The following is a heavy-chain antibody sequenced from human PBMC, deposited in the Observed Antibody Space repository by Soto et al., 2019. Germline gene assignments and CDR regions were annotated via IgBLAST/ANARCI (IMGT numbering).Heavy chain of an antibody. CDR1: GYXFSVYL. Sequence: EXLKISCKSSGYXFSVYLIGWVRQMPGKGLEWMGNIYPDDSDTSKNPSFDGLVTVSAYKSTNTAYLQWSSLKASDTAIYYCVRQLGNSAMLIIDSWGQGTPVTVSS. V-gene: IGHV5-51*01. CDR3: VRQLGNSAMLIIDS. CDR2: IYPDDSDT. D-gene: IGHD3-16*01. J-gene: IGHJ4*02.